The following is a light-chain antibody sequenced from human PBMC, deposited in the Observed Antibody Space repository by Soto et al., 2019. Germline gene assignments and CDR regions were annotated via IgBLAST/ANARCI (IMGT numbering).Light chain of an antibody. CDR3: QQSDKWPPT. V-gene: IGKV3-15*01. CDR2: GAS. CDR1: QSVTNN. Sequence: EIVMTQSPATLSVSPGERATLSCRASQSVTNNLAWYQQKPGQAPRLLIYGASSRATGIPARFSGSGSGTEFTLTISSLQSEDFAVYYCQQSDKWPPTFGQGTKVDIK. J-gene: IGKJ1*01.